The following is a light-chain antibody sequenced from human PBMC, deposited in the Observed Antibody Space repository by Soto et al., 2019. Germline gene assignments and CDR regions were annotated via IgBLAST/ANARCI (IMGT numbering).Light chain of an antibody. CDR1: SSNIGSDY. Sequence: QSVLTQPPSVSAAPGQKVTLSCSGRSSNIGSDYVSWYQQLPGTAPKLLIYDNNKRPSGIPDRFSGSKSGTSATLGITGLQTGDEADYYCGTWDSGLSPVVFGGGTKLTVL. CDR3: GTWDSGLSPVV. J-gene: IGLJ2*01. V-gene: IGLV1-51*01. CDR2: DNN.